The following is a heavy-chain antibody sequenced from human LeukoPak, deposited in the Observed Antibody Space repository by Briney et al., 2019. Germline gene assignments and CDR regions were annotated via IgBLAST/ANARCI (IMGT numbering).Heavy chain of an antibody. CDR3: ARAVAGTNYYYMDV. CDR1: GGTFSSYA. CDR2: IIPIFGTA. Sequence: ASVKVSCKASGGTFSSYAISWVRQAPGQGLEWMGGIIPIFGTANYAQKFQGRVTITADKSTSTAYMELSSLRSEDTAVYYCARAVAGTNYYYMDVWGKGTTVTVSS. J-gene: IGHJ6*03. V-gene: IGHV1-69*06. D-gene: IGHD6-19*01.